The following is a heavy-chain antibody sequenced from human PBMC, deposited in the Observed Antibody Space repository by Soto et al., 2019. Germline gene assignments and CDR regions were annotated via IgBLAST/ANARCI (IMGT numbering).Heavy chain of an antibody. CDR1: GYSISSSNW. Sequence: SETLSLTCAVSGYSISSSNWWGWIRQPPGKGLEWIGYIYYSGTTYYNPSLKSRVTISLDTSKNQISLKLTSVTAADTAIYYCARDVVGLTHFDYWGQGILVTVSS. CDR2: IYYSGTT. J-gene: IGHJ4*02. D-gene: IGHD2-21*01. V-gene: IGHV4-28*03. CDR3: ARDVVGLTHFDY.